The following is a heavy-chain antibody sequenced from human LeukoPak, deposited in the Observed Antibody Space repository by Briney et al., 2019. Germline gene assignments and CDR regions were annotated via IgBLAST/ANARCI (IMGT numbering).Heavy chain of an antibody. CDR3: ARGPSGYHNT. J-gene: IGHJ4*02. CDR2: IQYDGSKE. D-gene: IGHD5-12*01. V-gene: IGHV3-30*02. Sequence: PGGSLRLSCAASGFMFSSYGMHWVRQAPGKGLEWVAFIQYDGSKEYYADSVKGRLTISRDNSKNTLYLQMNSLRAEDTAVYYCARGPSGYHNTGGQGTLVTVSS. CDR1: GFMFSSYG.